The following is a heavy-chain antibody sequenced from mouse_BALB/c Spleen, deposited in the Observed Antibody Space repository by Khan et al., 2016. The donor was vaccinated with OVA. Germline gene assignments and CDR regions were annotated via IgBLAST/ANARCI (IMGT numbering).Heavy chain of an antibody. CDR3: ACELRGFTY. J-gene: IGHJ3*01. Sequence: EVQLQESGPSLVKPSQTLSLTCSVTGDSITSGYWNWIRKFPGNKLEYMGYISYSGNTYYNPSLKSRISITRDTSKNQYYLPLNPLTTEDTATFYCACELRGFTYWGQGTLVTVSA. D-gene: IGHD1-1*01. CDR1: GDSITSGY. V-gene: IGHV3-8*02. CDR2: ISYSGNT.